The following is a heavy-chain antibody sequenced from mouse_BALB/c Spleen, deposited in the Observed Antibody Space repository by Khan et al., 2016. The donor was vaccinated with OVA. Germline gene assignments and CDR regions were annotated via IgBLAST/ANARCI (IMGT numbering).Heavy chain of an antibody. CDR3: ARQPYYHYNIMDY. V-gene: IGHV2-6-1*01. CDR2: IWSDGTT. CDR1: GFSLTTYG. D-gene: IGHD2-10*01. Sequence: VQLQESGPGLAAPSQSLSITCTLSGFSLTTYGVHWVRQPPGKGLEWLVVIWSDGTTNYNSALISRLTITKDNSQRHVFLKMNSLQTDDTAIYFCARQPYYHYNIMDYWGQGTSVTVSS. J-gene: IGHJ4*01.